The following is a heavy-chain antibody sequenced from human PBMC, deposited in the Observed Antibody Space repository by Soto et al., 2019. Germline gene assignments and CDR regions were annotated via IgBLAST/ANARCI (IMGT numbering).Heavy chain of an antibody. CDR3: ARERGSSWYGYYYYGMDV. CDR2: INPSGGST. CDR1: GYTFTSYY. Sequence: ASVKVSRKASGYTFTSYYMHWVRQAPGQGLEWMGIINPSGGSTSYAQKFQGRVTMTRDTSTSTVYMELSSLRSEDTAVYYCARERGSSWYGYYYYGMDVWGQGTTVTVSS. D-gene: IGHD6-13*01. V-gene: IGHV1-46*01. J-gene: IGHJ6*02.